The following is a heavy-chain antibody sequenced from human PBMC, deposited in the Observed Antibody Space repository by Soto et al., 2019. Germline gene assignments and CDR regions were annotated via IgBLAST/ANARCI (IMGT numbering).Heavy chain of an antibody. CDR1: GFTFGDSY. Sequence: PWGSLRLSCAGSGFTFGDSYMSWIRQAPGKGLEWLSYISPGSRYPAYADSVKGRFTIPRDNAKRSLYLQMMSLTAEDTAIYYCVRGGGGGLFDPWGQGTMVTVSS. D-gene: IGHD2-15*01. J-gene: IGHJ5*02. CDR2: ISPGSRYP. CDR3: VRGGGGGLFDP. V-gene: IGHV3-11*06.